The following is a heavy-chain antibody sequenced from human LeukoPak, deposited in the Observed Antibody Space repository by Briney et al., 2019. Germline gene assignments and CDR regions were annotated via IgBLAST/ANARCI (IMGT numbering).Heavy chain of an antibody. D-gene: IGHD3-3*01. CDR2: ISAYNGNT. J-gene: IGHJ4*02. CDR1: VSTFTSYG. CDR3: ARGDQDFWSGNVFDY. Sequence: ASVKVSCKASVSTFTSYGISWVRQAPGQGLEWMGWISAYNGNTNYAQKLQGRVTMTTDTSTSTAYMELRSLRSDDTAVYYCARGDQDFWSGNVFDYWGQGTLVTVSS. V-gene: IGHV1-18*01.